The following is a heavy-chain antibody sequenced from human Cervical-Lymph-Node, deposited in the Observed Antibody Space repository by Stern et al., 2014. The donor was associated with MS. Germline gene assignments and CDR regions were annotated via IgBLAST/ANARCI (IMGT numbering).Heavy chain of an antibody. D-gene: IGHD2-2*01. CDR3: ARRGRGHCSSTNCFFDY. Sequence: VQLVESGAEVKKPGESLKISCKGSGYSFTSYWIGWVRQMPGKGLEWMGIIYPGDSDTRYSPSFQGQVTMSADRSITTAYLQWTSLKASDSAMYFCARRGRGHCSSTNCFFDYWGQGTLVTVSS. CDR1: GYSFTSYW. CDR2: IYPGDSDT. J-gene: IGHJ4*02. V-gene: IGHV5-51*03.